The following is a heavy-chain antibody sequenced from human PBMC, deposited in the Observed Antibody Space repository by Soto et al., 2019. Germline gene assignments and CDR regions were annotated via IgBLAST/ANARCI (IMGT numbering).Heavy chain of an antibody. CDR3: ARRAAGTSNWHFDL. V-gene: IGHV3-11*05. J-gene: IGHJ2*01. Sequence: QVQLVESGGGLVKPGGSLRLSCAASGFTFSDYYMSWIRQAPGKGLEWVSYISSSGSYTNYADSVMGRFTISRDNAKNSLYLQMYNLGAEDTAVFYCARRAAGTSNWHFDLWGRGTLVTVSS. CDR2: ISSSGSYT. D-gene: IGHD6-13*01. CDR1: GFTFSDYY.